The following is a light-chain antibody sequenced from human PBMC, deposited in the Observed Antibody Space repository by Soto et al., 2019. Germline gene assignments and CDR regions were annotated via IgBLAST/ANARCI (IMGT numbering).Light chain of an antibody. CDR3: AAWDDSLSGFDV. Sequence: QSVLTQPPSASGTPGQRVTISCSGSSSNIGSNTVNWYQQLPGTAPKLLIYSNNQRPSGVPDRFSGSKSGTSASLAISGLQSEDEADYYCAAWDDSLSGFDVFGTGTNVTVL. J-gene: IGLJ1*01. CDR1: SSNIGSNT. V-gene: IGLV1-44*01. CDR2: SNN.